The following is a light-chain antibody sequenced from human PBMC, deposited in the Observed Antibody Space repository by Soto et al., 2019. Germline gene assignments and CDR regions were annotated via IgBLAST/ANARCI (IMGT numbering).Light chain of an antibody. CDR3: HQYGTSPWT. J-gene: IGKJ1*01. V-gene: IGKV3-20*01. Sequence: EIVLTQSPGTLSLSPGERATLSCRASQSVSSNYLAWYQQKPGQAPGLLIHGASSRATGIPDRFSGSGSGTDFTLTISRLEPEDFAVYYCHQYGTSPWTFXQGTKVDIK. CDR1: QSVSSNY. CDR2: GAS.